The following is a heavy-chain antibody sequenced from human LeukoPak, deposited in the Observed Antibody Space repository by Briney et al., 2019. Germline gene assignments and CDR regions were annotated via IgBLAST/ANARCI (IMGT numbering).Heavy chain of an antibody. Sequence: PGRSLRLSCTAPGFTLGDHAMSWVRQAPGKGLEWVGFIRSKAYGGTTEYAASVKDRFTISRDDSKSIAYLPMNSLKTEDTAVYYCTRLQIYLWLYHGMDVWGHGTTVIVSS. D-gene: IGHD5-18*01. CDR1: GFTLGDHA. CDR3: TRLQIYLWLYHGMDV. CDR2: IRSKAYGGTT. V-gene: IGHV3-49*04. J-gene: IGHJ6*02.